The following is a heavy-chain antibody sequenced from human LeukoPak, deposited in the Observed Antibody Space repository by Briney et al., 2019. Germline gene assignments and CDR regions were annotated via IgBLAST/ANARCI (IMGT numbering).Heavy chain of an antibody. Sequence: GGSLSLSCAASGFTVSSNYMSWVRQAPGKGLEWVSVLYSGGSTYYAPSVKGRFTISRDNSKNPLYLKMNSLRAEDTAVYYCARATVQGLMACYHYMDVWGKGTTVTVSS. D-gene: IGHD3-10*01. CDR2: LYSGGST. J-gene: IGHJ6*03. CDR1: GFTVSSNY. CDR3: ARATVQGLMACYHYMDV. V-gene: IGHV3-53*01.